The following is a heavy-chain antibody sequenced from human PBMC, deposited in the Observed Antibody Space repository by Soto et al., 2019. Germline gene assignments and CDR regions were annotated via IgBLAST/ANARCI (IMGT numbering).Heavy chain of an antibody. CDR2: MSVYNGIT. CDR3: ARAKDLEYSSSWGHVDY. D-gene: IGHD6-13*01. CDR1: GYTFYTYG. Sequence: QVQLVQSGAEVKRPGASVKVSCSSSGYTFYTYGITWVRQAPGQGLEWEGWMSVYNGITNYAQNFLDRVTRTTDTSASTAYMALRSLRSDDTAVYYCARAKDLEYSSSWGHVDYWGQGTLVTVSS. V-gene: IGHV1-18*04. J-gene: IGHJ4*02.